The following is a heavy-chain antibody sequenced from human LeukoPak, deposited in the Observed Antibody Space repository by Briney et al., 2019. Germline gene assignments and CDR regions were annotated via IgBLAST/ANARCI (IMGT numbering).Heavy chain of an antibody. J-gene: IGHJ3*01. CDR1: GYTFTDSY. CDR2: IDPDGGNT. D-gene: IGHD5-24*01. V-gene: IGHV1-46*01. Sequence: ASVKVSCKASGYTFTDSYVHWVRQAPRQVLEWMGLIDPDGGNTNYAQNFQGRVTLTRDTSTSTLYMELSSLRSEDTAIYYCARIRDGYNDAYDLWGQGTVVTVPS. CDR3: ARIRDGYNDAYDL.